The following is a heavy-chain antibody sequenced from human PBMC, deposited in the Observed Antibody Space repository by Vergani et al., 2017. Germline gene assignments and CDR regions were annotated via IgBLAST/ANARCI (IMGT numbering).Heavy chain of an antibody. D-gene: IGHD1-14*01. J-gene: IGHJ4*02. CDR1: GFTFSSYA. CDR2: ISGSGGST. CDR3: AKSNRHGGFLIDY. Sequence: EVQLLESGGGLVQPGGSLRLSCAASGFTFSSYAMSWVRQAPGKGLEWVSAISGSGGSTYYSDSVKGRFTISRDNSKNTLYLQMNSLRAEDTAVYYCAKSNRHGGFLIDYWGQGTLVTVSA. V-gene: IGHV3-23*01.